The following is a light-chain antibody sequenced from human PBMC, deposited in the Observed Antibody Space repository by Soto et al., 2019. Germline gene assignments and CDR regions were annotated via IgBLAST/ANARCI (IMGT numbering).Light chain of an antibody. CDR1: QSVSSSY. CDR2: GAS. CDR3: QQYNNWPWT. Sequence: EIVVTHSPGTLSLSPGEIATLSCRASQSVSSSYLAWYQQKPGQAPRLLIYGASNRATGIPDRFSGSGSGTDFTLTISSLQSEDFAVYYCQQYNNWPWTFGQGTKVDIK. V-gene: IGKV3D-15*01. J-gene: IGKJ1*01.